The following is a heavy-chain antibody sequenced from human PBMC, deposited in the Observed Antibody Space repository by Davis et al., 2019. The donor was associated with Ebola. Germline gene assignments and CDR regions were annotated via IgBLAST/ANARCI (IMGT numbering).Heavy chain of an antibody. Sequence: SETLSLTCTVSGGSISNSYWSWIRQPPGKGLEWIGEINHSGSTNYNPSLKSRVTISVDTSKNQFSLKLSSVTAADTAVYYCARMSIAARPIDYWGQGTLVTVSS. CDR1: GGSISNSY. CDR2: INHSGST. D-gene: IGHD6-6*01. CDR3: ARMSIAARPIDY. J-gene: IGHJ4*02. V-gene: IGHV4-34*01.